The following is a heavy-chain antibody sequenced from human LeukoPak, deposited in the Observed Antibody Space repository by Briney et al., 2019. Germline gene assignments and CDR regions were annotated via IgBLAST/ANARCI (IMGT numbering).Heavy chain of an antibody. CDR3: AGSPRGVVVVVAATGLFDY. CDR1: GGSISSSSYY. V-gene: IGHV4-39*01. Sequence: SETLSLTCTVSGGSISSSSYYWGWLRQPPGKGLEWIGSIYYSGSTYYNPSLKSRVTISVDTSKNQFSLKLSFVTAADTAVYYCAGSPRGVVVVVAATGLFDYWGQGTLVTVSS. J-gene: IGHJ4*02. CDR2: IYYSGST. D-gene: IGHD2-15*01.